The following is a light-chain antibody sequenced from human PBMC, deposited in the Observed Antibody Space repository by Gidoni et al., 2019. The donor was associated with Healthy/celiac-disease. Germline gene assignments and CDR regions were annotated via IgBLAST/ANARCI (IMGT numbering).Light chain of an antibody. V-gene: IGLV3-25*03. Sequence: SYELTQPPSVSVPPGQTARITCSGDALPKQYAYWYQQKPGQAPVLVIYKDSARPSGIPERFSGSSSGTTVTLTISGVQAEDEADYHCQSADSSYTVFGGGTKLTVL. CDR1: ALPKQY. J-gene: IGLJ2*01. CDR3: QSADSSYTV. CDR2: KDS.